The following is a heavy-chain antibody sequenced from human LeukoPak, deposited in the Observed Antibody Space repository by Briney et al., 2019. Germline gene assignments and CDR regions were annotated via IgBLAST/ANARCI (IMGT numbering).Heavy chain of an antibody. D-gene: IGHD6-6*01. CDR1: GGTFSSYT. Sequence: SVKVSCKASGGTFSSYTISWVRQAPGQGLEWMGRIIPILGIANYAQKFQGRVTITADKSTSAAYMELSSLRSEDTAVYYCASHSSSKRYYFDYWGQGTLVTVSS. V-gene: IGHV1-69*02. J-gene: IGHJ4*02. CDR3: ASHSSSKRYYFDY. CDR2: IIPILGIA.